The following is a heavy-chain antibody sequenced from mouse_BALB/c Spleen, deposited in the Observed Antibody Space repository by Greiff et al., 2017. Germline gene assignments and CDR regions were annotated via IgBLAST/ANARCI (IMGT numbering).Heavy chain of an antibody. CDR1: GYTFTDYA. Sequence: VQLQQSGAELVRPGVSVKISCKGSGYTFTDYAMHWVKQSHAKSLEWIGVISTYYGDASYNQKFKGKATMTVDKSSSTAYMELARLTSEDSAIYYCARRGSYYRSWFAYWGQGTLVTVSA. CDR2: ISTYYGDA. CDR3: ARRGSYYRSWFAY. J-gene: IGHJ3*01. D-gene: IGHD2-14*01. V-gene: IGHV1S137*01.